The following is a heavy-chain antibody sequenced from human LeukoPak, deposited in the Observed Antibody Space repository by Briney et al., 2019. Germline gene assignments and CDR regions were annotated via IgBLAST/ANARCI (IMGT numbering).Heavy chain of an antibody. CDR2: INPNSGGT. J-gene: IGHJ4*02. V-gene: IGHV1-2*02. CDR1: GYTFTGYY. CDR3: ARGRPPAITMVRGGYVDY. D-gene: IGHD3-10*01. Sequence: ASVKVSCKASGYTFTGYYMHWVRQAPGQGLEWMGWINPNSGGTNYAQKFQGRVTMTRDTSISTAYMELSSLRSEDTAVYYCARGRPPAITMVRGGYVDYWGQGTLVTVSS.